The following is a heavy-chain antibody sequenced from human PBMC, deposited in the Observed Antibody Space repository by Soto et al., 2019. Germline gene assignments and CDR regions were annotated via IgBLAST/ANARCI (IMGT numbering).Heavy chain of an antibody. CDR2: LIPIYGTA. CDR3: AKDRRADWESYYYYAMDV. J-gene: IGHJ6*02. V-gene: IGHV1-69*01. Sequence: QVQLVQSGAEVRKPGSSVKVSCKASGGVFGSFSITWVRQAPGQGLEWIGGLIPIYGTANYAQNFQGRVTITADAATSTAYVEVSSLGSEDTAVYYCAKDRRADWESYYYYAMDVWGQETTVIFSS. D-gene: IGHD1-26*01. CDR1: GGVFGSFS.